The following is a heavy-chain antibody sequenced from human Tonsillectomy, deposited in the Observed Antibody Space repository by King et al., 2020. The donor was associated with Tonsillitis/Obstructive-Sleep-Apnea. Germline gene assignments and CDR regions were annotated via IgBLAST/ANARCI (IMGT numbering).Heavy chain of an antibody. CDR1: GFTFSTYA. Sequence: VQLVESGGGLEQPGGSLRLSCAGTGFTFSTYAMSWVRQAPGKGLEWVSAISGGGGSTFYADSVKGRFSISRDNSKNTLDLQMNSLRAEDTAVYYCAKPRRYSTNDAFEIGGQGTMATVSS. V-gene: IGHV3-23*04. CDR2: ISGGGGST. J-gene: IGHJ3*02. D-gene: IGHD6-13*01. CDR3: AKPRRYSTNDAFEI.